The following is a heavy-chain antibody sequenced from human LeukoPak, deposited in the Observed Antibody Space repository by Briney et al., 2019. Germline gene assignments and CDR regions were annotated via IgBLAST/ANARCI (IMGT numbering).Heavy chain of an antibody. CDR2: INPNSGGT. CDR1: GYTFTGYY. V-gene: IGHV1-2*02. CDR3: ASLYYYDSSGYYPTYDY. J-gene: IGHJ4*02. Sequence: GASVKVSCKASGYTFTGYYMHWVRQAPGQGLEWMGWINPNSGGTNYAQKFQGRVTMTRDTSISTAYMELSRLRSDDTAVYYCASLYYYDSSGYYPTYDYWGQGTLSPSPQ. D-gene: IGHD3-22*01.